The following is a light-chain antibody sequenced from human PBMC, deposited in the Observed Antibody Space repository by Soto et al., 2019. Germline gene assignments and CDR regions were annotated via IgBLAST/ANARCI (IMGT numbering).Light chain of an antibody. V-gene: IGKV1-39*01. J-gene: IGKJ5*01. CDR3: QQGYSTIT. Sequence: DIQMTQSPVSLSASVGDRVTITCRASETISTFLNWYQQRPGEAPKVLIYAASTLQDGIPSRFSGSGSGTDFTLTIRGLQPEDFATYYCQQGYSTITFGQGTRLEIK. CDR1: ETISTF. CDR2: AAS.